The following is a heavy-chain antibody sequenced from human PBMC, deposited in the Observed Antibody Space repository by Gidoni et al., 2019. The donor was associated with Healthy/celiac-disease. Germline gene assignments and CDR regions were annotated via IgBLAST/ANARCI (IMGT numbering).Heavy chain of an antibody. D-gene: IGHD3-9*01. CDR2: ISSSSSYI. CDR3: ARDRYDIFGAFDI. V-gene: IGHV3-21*01. Sequence: EVQLVESGGGLVKPGGALRRSGAAAGCTFSSNSMNGVRQAPGKGLEWVSSISSSSSYIYYADSVKGRFTISRDNAKNSLYLQMNSLRAEDTAVYYCARDRYDIFGAFDIWGQGTMVTVSS. CDR1: GCTFSSNS. J-gene: IGHJ3*02.